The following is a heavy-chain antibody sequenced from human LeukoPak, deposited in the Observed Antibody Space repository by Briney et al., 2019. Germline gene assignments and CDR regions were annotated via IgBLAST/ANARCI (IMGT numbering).Heavy chain of an antibody. CDR2: ISYDGSNK. J-gene: IGHJ5*02. D-gene: IGHD6-13*01. CDR1: GFTFSSYA. V-gene: IGHV3-30-3*01. Sequence: GGSLRLSCAASGFTFSSYAMSWVRQAPGKGLEWVAVISYDGSNKYYADSVKGRFTISRDNSKNTLYLQMNSLRAEDTAVYYCARAQLKYSSSWYKTPYNWFDPWGQGTLVTVSS. CDR3: ARAQLKYSSSWYKTPYNWFDP.